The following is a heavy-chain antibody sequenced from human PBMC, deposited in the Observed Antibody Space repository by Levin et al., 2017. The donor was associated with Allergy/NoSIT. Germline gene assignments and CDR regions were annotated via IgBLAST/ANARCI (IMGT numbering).Heavy chain of an antibody. CDR1: GFTFSSYG. V-gene: IGHV3-23*01. J-gene: IGHJ3*01. CDR3: VRTFWQLLVGDL. CDR2: ISTTGNTI. Sequence: GGSLRLSCAVSGFTFSSYGLSWVRQAPGKGLEWVSAISTTGNTIYYSDSVKGRFAISRDNSKNTLDLQMNSLRVDDTALYYCVRTFWQLLVGDLWRQGTMVIVSS. D-gene: IGHD1-26*01.